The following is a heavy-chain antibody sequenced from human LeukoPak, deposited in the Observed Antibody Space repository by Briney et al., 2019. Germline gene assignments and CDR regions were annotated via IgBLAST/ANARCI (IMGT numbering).Heavy chain of an antibody. V-gene: IGHV3-30-3*01. CDR3: AKDLNSTYNYDSSGYEDAFDI. Sequence: KPGGSLRLSCAASGVTFSNYAMHWVRQAPGKGLEWVSVISYDGSNKHYADSVKGRFTVSRDNSKNTLYLQMNSLRAEDTAVYYCAKDLNSTYNYDSSGYEDAFDIWGQGTMVTVSS. CDR2: ISYDGSNK. J-gene: IGHJ3*02. CDR1: GVTFSNYA. D-gene: IGHD3-22*01.